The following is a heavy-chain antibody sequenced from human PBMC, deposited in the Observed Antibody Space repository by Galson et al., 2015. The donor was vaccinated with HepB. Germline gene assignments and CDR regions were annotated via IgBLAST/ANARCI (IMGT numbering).Heavy chain of an antibody. J-gene: IGHJ3*02. V-gene: IGHV1-3*01. Sequence: SVKVSCKASGYTFTSYAMHWVRQAPGQRLEWMGWINAGNGNTKYSQKFQGRVTITRDTSASTAYMELSSLRSEDTAVYYCARSTQYGNYAAFDIWGQGTMVTVSS. D-gene: IGHD4-11*01. CDR3: ARSTQYGNYAAFDI. CDR1: GYTFTSYA. CDR2: INAGNGNT.